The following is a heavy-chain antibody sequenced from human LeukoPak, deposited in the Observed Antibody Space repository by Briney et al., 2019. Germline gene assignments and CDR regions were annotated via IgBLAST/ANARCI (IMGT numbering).Heavy chain of an antibody. CDR1: GYTFTSYG. J-gene: IGHJ6*02. D-gene: IGHD3-10*01. CDR3: ARQLKVLVRGVTPYYYYGMDV. CDR2: ISAYNGNT. Sequence: ASVKVSCKASGYTFTSYGISWVRQAPGQGLEWMGWISAYNGNTNYAQKLQGRVTMTTDTSTSTAYMELRSLRSDDTAVYYCARQLKVLVRGVTPYYYYGMDVWGQGTTVTVSS. V-gene: IGHV1-18*01.